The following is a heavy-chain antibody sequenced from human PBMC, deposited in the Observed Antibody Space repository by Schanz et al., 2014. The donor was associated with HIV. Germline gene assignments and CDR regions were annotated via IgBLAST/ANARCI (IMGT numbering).Heavy chain of an antibody. D-gene: IGHD6-6*01. J-gene: IGHJ5*02. Sequence: EVQLVESGGGLVQPGRSLRLSCAASGFTFDDFAMHWVRQAPGKGLEWVSSISWNSGIIGYADSVKGRFSISRDNAKNSLYLQIISLTAEHTAMYYCARDRVSGRSSSSWFDPWGQGTLVTVSS. CDR2: ISWNSGII. V-gene: IGHV3-9*01. CDR1: GFTFDDFA. CDR3: ARDRVSGRSSSSWFDP.